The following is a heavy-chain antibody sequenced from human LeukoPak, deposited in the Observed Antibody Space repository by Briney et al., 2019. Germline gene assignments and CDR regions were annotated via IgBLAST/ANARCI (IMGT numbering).Heavy chain of an antibody. Sequence: GGSLRLSCAASGFTFSSYGMHWVRQAPDKGLEWVAFIRYEGSSKYYADSVKGRFTISRDNSKNTLYLQMDSLRAEDTAVYYCAKEWVDTAMVTGTGNYWGQGTLVTVSS. CDR3: AKEWVDTAMVTGTGNY. D-gene: IGHD5-18*01. CDR1: GFTFSSYG. J-gene: IGHJ4*02. V-gene: IGHV3-30*02. CDR2: IRYEGSSK.